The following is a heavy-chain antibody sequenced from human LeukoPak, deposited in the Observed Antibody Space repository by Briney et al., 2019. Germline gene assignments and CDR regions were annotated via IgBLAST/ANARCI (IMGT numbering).Heavy chain of an antibody. J-gene: IGHJ4*02. V-gene: IGHV3-21*01. CDR3: ARDSANVQVYYFDY. Sequence: GGSLRLSCAASGFTFINSGMNWVRQAPGKGLEWVSSISSSSSYIYYADSVKGRFTISRDNAKNSLYLQMNSLRAEDTAVYYCARDSANVQVYYFDYWGQGTLVTVSS. D-gene: IGHD3-10*01. CDR2: ISSSSSYI. CDR1: GFTFINSG.